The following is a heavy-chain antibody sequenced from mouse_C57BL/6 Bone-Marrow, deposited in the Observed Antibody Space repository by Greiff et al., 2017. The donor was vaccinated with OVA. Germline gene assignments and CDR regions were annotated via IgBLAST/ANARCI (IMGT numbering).Heavy chain of an antibody. Sequence: QVQLQQSGPELVKPGASVKISCKASGYAFSSSWMNWVKQRPGKGLEWIGRIYPGDGDTNYNGKFKGKATLTADKSSSTAYMQLSSLTSEDSAVSFCARGRVLYDSLAYWGQGTLVTVSA. J-gene: IGHJ3*01. D-gene: IGHD2-3*01. V-gene: IGHV1-82*01. CDR3: ARGRVLYDSLAY. CDR2: IYPGDGDT. CDR1: GYAFSSSW.